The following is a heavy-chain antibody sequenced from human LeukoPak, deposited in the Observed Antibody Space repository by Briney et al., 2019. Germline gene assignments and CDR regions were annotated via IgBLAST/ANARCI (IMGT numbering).Heavy chain of an antibody. CDR3: ARRSYGSASPLRMDV. D-gene: IGHD3-10*01. J-gene: IGHJ6*02. V-gene: IGHV4-59*08. Sequence: TLSLTCTVSGGSISSYYWTWIRQPPGKGLEWIGYIYYSGSTNYNPSLKSRVTISVDTSKNQFSLKLSSVTAADTAVYYCARRSYGSASPLRMDVWGQGTTVTVSS. CDR1: GGSISSYY. CDR2: IYYSGST.